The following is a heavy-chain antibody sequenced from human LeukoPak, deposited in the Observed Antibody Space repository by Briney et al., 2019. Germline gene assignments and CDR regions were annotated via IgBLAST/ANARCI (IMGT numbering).Heavy chain of an antibody. CDR3: AREAVPGGRGDTFDI. J-gene: IGHJ3*02. CDR2: ISSSSSYI. Sequence: GGSLRLSCAASGFTFSSYSMNWVRQAPGKGLEWVSSISSSSSYIYYADSVKGRFTISRDNAKNSLYLQMNSLRAEDTAVYYCAREAVPGGRGDTFDIWGQGTMVTVSS. D-gene: IGHD6-19*01. CDR1: GFTFSSYS. V-gene: IGHV3-21*01.